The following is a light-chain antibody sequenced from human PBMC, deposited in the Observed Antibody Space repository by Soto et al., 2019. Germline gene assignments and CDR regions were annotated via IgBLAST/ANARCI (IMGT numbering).Light chain of an antibody. J-gene: IGKJ4*01. CDR2: GAF. CDR3: QQYKNWPPLT. Sequence: EIVMTQSPATLPVSPGETATPSGRASRRGGYTLAWYQQKPGQGPRLLIYGAFTRATGIPARFSGSGSGTEFTLTISSLQSEDFAVYYCQQYKNWPPLTFGGGTKVEIK. V-gene: IGKV3-15*01. CDR1: RRGGYT.